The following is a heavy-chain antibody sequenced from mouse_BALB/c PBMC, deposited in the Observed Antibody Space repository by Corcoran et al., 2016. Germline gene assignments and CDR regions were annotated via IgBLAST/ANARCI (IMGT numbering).Heavy chain of an antibody. J-gene: IGHJ3*01. V-gene: IGHV1-18*01. Sequence: EVMLQQSGPELGKPGASVKIPCKASGYTFTDYNMDWVKQSHGKSREWIGDINPNHGGTIYNQKFKGKATLTVAKSSSTAYMELRSLTSEDTAVYYCASYCGSSWFVYWGQGTLVTVSA. CDR2: INPNHGGT. D-gene: IGHD1-1*01. CDR3: ASYCGSSWFVY. CDR1: GYTFTDYN.